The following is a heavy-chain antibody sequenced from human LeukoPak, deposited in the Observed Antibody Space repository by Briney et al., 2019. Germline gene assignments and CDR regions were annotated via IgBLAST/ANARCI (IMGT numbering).Heavy chain of an antibody. V-gene: IGHV3-30*02. CDR1: GFTFDDYG. J-gene: IGHJ4*02. Sequence: GGSLRLSCAASGFTFDDYGMSWVRQAPGKGLEWVTLVWYDGNRKYYADSVKGRFTISRDNSKNSVYLQLNSLRPEDTAMYYCVSMVRGIGYWGQGTLVTVSS. CDR2: VWYDGNRK. CDR3: VSMVRGIGY. D-gene: IGHD3-10*01.